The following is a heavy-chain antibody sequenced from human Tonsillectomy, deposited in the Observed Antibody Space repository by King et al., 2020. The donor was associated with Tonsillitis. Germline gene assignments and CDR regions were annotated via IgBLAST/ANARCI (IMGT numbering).Heavy chain of an antibody. Sequence: VQLVESGGGLVKPGGSLRLSCAASGFTFSHYYMSWIRQAPGKGLEWVSNIRDSGTILYSADSVKGRFTISRDNAKNSLYLQMDSLRAEDTAMYYCARDPDATNKVDYWGQGTLVTVSS. CDR3: ARDPDATNKVDY. J-gene: IGHJ4*02. V-gene: IGHV3-11*01. CDR2: IRDSGTIL. CDR1: GFTFSHYY. D-gene: IGHD1-14*01.